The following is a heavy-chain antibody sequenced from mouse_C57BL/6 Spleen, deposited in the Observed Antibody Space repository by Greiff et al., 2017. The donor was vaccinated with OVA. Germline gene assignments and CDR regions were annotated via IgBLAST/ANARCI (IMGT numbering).Heavy chain of an antibody. CDR1: GYTFTSYW. D-gene: IGHD2-3*01. CDR2: IYPGSGST. J-gene: IGHJ4*01. CDR3: ARGDYDGYYTPAMDY. V-gene: IGHV1-55*01. Sequence: QVQLQQPGAELVKPGASVKMSCKASGYTFTSYWITWVKQRPGQGLEWIGDIYPGSGSTNYNEKFKSKATLTVDTSSSTAYMQLSSLTSEDSAVYYCARGDYDGYYTPAMDYWGQGTSVTVSS.